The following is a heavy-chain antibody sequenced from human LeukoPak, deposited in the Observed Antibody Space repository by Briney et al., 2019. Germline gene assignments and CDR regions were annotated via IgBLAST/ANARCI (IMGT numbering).Heavy chain of an antibody. CDR2: FDPEDGET. V-gene: IGHV1-24*01. D-gene: IGHD6-19*01. CDR1: GYTLTELS. J-gene: IGHJ5*02. CDR3: ARAAPYISVAQERWFDP. Sequence: ASVKVSCKVSGYTLTELSMHWVRQAPGKGLEWMGGFDPEDGETIYAQKFQGRVTMTRDTSISTAYMQLSSLRSDDTAVYYCARAAPYISVAQERWFDPWGQGTLVTVSS.